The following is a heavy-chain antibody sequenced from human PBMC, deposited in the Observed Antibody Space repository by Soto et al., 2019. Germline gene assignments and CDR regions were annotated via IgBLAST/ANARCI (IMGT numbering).Heavy chain of an antibody. V-gene: IGHV4-34*01. J-gene: IGHJ4*02. D-gene: IGHD3-16*01. Sequence: QVQLQQWGAGLLKPSETLSLTCAVYGGSFSGYYWTWIRQPPGKGLEWIGEINHSGNTNYNPSLKSRVPISVDTSKNQFALELRSLTAADTALYYCARGMSMGDEPDKNYFDSWGQGTLLTVSP. CDR2: INHSGNT. CDR1: GGSFSGYY. CDR3: ARGMSMGDEPDKNYFDS.